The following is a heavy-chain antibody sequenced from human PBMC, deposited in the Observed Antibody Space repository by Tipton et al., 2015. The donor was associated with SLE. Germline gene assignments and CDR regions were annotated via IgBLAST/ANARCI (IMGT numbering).Heavy chain of an antibody. J-gene: IGHJ1*01. V-gene: IGHV4-34*01. CDR1: GGSFSNYY. CDR3: ARSPGTARAEYFHH. CDR2: INHSGST. D-gene: IGHD1-14*01. Sequence: LRLSCAVYGGSFSNYYWSWIRQPPGKGLEWIGEINHSGSTNYNPSLRSRVTMSVDTSKNQFSLRLSSVTAADTAVYYCARSPGTARAEYFHHWGQGTLVTVSS.